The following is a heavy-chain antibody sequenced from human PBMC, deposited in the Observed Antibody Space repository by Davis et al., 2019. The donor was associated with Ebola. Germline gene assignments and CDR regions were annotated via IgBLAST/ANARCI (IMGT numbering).Heavy chain of an antibody. J-gene: IGHJ4*02. CDR2: ISHHDGDT. CDR1: GGSISSSNW. V-gene: IGHV4-4*02. CDR3: ARSSYSSSSLLDY. Sequence: SETLSLTCAVSGGSISSSNWWSWVRQPPEKGLEWIGEISHHDGDTYYNPSLKSRVTISVDRSKNQFSLKLSSVTAADTAVYYCARSSYSSSSLLDYWGQGTLVTVSS. D-gene: IGHD6-6*01.